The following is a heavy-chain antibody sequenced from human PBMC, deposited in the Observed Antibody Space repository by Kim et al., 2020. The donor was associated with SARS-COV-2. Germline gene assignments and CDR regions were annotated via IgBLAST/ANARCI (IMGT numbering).Heavy chain of an antibody. CDR1: GFTFSSYA. D-gene: IGHD3-9*01. CDR3: AKGLSSEYYDILTGYYYYYYGMDV. V-gene: IGHV3-23*01. J-gene: IGHJ6*02. Sequence: GGSLRLSCAASGFTFSSYAMSWVRQAPGKGLEWVSAISGSGGSTYYADSVKGRFTISRDNSKNTLYLQMNSLRAEDTAVYYCAKGLSSEYYDILTGYYYYYYGMDVWGQGTTVTVSS. CDR2: ISGSGGST.